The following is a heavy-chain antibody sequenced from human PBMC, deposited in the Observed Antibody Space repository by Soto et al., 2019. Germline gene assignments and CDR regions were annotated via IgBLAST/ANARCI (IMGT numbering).Heavy chain of an antibody. V-gene: IGHV4-30-2*01. J-gene: IGHJ6*03. CDR3: ARAVFSSILYIDL. Sequence: TLSLTCAISGASISTRGFTWRWIRQPPGKGLEWIGYVYPSGATYYNPSLKSRVTISLETSKNRFSLNVNSATAADTAVYYCARAVFSSILYIDLWGQGXTVTVYS. D-gene: IGHD3-10*01. CDR2: VYPSGAT. CDR1: GASISTRGFT.